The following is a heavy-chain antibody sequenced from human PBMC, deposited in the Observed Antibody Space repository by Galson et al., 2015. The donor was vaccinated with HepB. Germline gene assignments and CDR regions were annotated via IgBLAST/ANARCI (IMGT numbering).Heavy chain of an antibody. D-gene: IGHD3-9*01. V-gene: IGHV1-46*01. CDR1: GYTFTSYY. CDR2: INPSGGST. Sequence: SVKVSCKASGYTFTSYYMHWVRQAPGQGLEWMGIINPSGGSTSYAQKFQGRVTMTRDTSTSTVYMELSSLRSEDTAVYYCARDRKRYFDWSMFDPWGQGTLVTVSS. J-gene: IGHJ5*02. CDR3: ARDRKRYFDWSMFDP.